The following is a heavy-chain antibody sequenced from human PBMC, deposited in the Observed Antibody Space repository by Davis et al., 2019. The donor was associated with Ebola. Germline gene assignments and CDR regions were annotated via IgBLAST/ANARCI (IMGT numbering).Heavy chain of an antibody. CDR2: ISYDGSNK. D-gene: IGHD3-10*01. V-gene: IGHV3-30*03. CDR1: GFTFSSYG. CDR3: ARDGIATVPYYGYFDY. Sequence: GESLKISCAASGFTFSSYGMHWVRQAPGKGLEWVAVISYDGSNKYYADSVKGRFAISRDNSKNTLSLQMDSLRADDTAAYYCARDGIATVPYYGYFDYWGQGTLVTVSS. J-gene: IGHJ4*02.